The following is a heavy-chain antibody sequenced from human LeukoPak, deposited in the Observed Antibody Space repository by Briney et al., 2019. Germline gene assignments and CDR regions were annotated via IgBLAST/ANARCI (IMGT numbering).Heavy chain of an antibody. V-gene: IGHV3-74*01. J-gene: IGHJ4*02. Sequence: GGSLRLSRAASGFTFRSYWMHWVRQAPGKGLVWVSRIKSDGSSTNYADSVKGRFTISRDNAKNTLYLQMNSLRAEDTAVYYCAGWDYQHEPHFDYWGQGTLVTVSS. CDR3: AGWDYQHEPHFDY. CDR1: GFTFRSYW. CDR2: IKSDGSST. D-gene: IGHD1-7*01.